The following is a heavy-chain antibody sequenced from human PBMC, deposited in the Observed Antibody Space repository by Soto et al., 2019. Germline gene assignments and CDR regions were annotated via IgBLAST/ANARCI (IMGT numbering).Heavy chain of an antibody. D-gene: IGHD1-26*01. CDR3: ARLGVQASLDI. CDR1: GFTMSTYA. Sequence: QVHLVESGGGVVQPGRSLRLSCAASGFTMSTYAMHWVRQAPGKGLEWMSLISFDGFNKHYADSVKGRFTVSRDNSKNTLFLLITSLRGDDTALYYCARLGVQASLDIWGQGTMVTVSS. J-gene: IGHJ3*02. CDR2: ISFDGFNK. V-gene: IGHV3-30-3*01.